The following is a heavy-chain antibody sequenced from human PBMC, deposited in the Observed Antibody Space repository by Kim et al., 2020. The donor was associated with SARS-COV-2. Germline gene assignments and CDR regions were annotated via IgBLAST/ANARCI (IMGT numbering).Heavy chain of an antibody. Sequence: GGSLRLSCAASGFSFSSYGIHWVRQAPGKGLEWLTVISHDGSHKYYAESVKGRFTISRDNSKNTLYLQMNSLRVEDTAVYYCAKSFSGSYFGYDSWGQGALVTVSS. CDR2: ISHDGSHK. V-gene: IGHV3-30*18. CDR3: AKSFSGSYFGYDS. CDR1: GFSFSSYG. D-gene: IGHD1-26*01. J-gene: IGHJ4*02.